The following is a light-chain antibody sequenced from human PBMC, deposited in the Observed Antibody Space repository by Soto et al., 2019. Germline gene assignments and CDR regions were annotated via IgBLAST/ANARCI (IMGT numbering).Light chain of an antibody. CDR3: TSYTIKTTYV. CDR1: SSDVGKYDY. Sequence: QSALTQPPSASGSPGQSVTISCTGTSSDVGKYDYVSWFQHHPGKAPKLIIYEVSNRPSGISDRFSGSKSGITATLTISGLQAEDEADHYCTSYTIKTTYVFGTGTKLTVL. CDR2: EVS. V-gene: IGLV2-14*01. J-gene: IGLJ1*01.